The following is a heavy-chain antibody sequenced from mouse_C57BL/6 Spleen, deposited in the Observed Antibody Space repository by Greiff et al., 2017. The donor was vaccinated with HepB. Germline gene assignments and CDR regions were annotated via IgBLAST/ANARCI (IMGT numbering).Heavy chain of an antibody. Sequence: EVHLVESGPGLVKPSQSLSLTCSVTGYSITSGYYWNWIRQFPGNKLEWMGYISYDGSNNYNPSLKNRISITRDTSKNQFFLKLNSVTTEDTATYYCANRVYYAMDYWGQGTSVTVSS. J-gene: IGHJ4*01. V-gene: IGHV3-6*01. CDR1: GYSITSGYY. CDR2: ISYDGSN. D-gene: IGHD6-1*01. CDR3: ANRVYYAMDY.